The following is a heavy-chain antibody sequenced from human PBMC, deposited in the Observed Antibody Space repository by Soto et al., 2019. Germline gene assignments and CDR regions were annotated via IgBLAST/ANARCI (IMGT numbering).Heavy chain of an antibody. CDR3: ARRSSGWYFDY. J-gene: IGHJ4*02. V-gene: IGHV3-23*01. Sequence: EVQLLESGGGLVQPGGSLRLSCAASGFTFSSYAMSWVRPAPGKGLEWVSAISGSGGSTYYADSGKGRFTISRDTSKNTLYLQMNSLRAAHTAVYYCARRSSGWYFDYWGQGTLVTVSS. CDR1: GFTFSSYA. CDR2: ISGSGGST. D-gene: IGHD6-19*01.